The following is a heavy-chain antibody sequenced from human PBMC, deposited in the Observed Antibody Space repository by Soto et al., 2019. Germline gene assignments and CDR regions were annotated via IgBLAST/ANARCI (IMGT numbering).Heavy chain of an antibody. CDR2: ISGSGGST. V-gene: IGHV3-23*01. CDR3: AKVPTVGDYVTHIQVDY. D-gene: IGHD4-17*01. CDR1: GVTFSSYA. J-gene: IGHJ4*02. Sequence: GGSLRLSCAASGVTFSSYAMSWVRQAPGKGLEWVSAISGSGGSTYYADSVKGRFTISRDNSKNTLYLQMNSLRAEDTAVYYCAKVPTVGDYVTHIQVDYWGQGTLVTVSS.